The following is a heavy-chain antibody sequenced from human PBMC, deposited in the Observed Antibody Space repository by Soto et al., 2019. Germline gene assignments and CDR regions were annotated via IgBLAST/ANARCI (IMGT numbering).Heavy chain of an antibody. Sequence: EVQLLASGGGLVQPGGSLRLSCAASRFTFSSSTMNWVRQAPGKGLEWVSTIGSGGSTYYADSVKGQFTISRDNSKNTLYLQMNSLRAEDTAIYYCAKESSSGTTLDYWGQGTLVTVSS. D-gene: IGHD6-19*01. CDR1: RFTFSSST. CDR2: IGSGGST. CDR3: AKESSSGTTLDY. V-gene: IGHV3-23*01. J-gene: IGHJ4*02.